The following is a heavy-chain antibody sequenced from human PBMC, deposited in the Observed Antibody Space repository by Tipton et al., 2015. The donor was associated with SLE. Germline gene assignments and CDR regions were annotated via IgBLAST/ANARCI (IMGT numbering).Heavy chain of an antibody. D-gene: IGHD3-10*01. V-gene: IGHV1-69*05. CDR3: ARGPAPMVRGVIITYFDY. J-gene: IGHJ4*02. CDR1: GGTFSSYA. Sequence: QLVQSGAEVKKPGSSVKVSCKASGGTFSSYAISWVRQAPGQGLEWMGGIIPIFGTANYAQKFQGRVTITTDESTSTAYMELSSLRSEDTAVYYCARGPAPMVRGVIITYFDYWGQGTLVTVSS. CDR2: IIPIFGTA.